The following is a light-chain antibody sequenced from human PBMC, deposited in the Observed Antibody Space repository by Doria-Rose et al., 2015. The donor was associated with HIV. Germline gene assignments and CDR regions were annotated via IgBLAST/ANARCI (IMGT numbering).Light chain of an antibody. CDR2: DGS. CDR3: HRYGTSWT. CDR1: QSFSSTY. V-gene: IGKV3-20*01. J-gene: IGKJ1*01. Sequence: TQSPGPLSLSPGERATLSCRASQSFSSTYLAWYQQKPGQAPSLLIYDGSTRATGIPDRFSASGSWTDFTLTINRLEPEDFALYYCHRYGTSWTFGQGTKVEI.